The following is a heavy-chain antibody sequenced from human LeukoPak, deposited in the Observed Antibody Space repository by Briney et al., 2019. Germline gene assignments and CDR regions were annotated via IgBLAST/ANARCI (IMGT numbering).Heavy chain of an antibody. CDR2: INHSGST. CDR3: ARGSELDGRSAHWYFDL. CDR1: GGSFSGYY. J-gene: IGHJ2*01. Sequence: SETLSLTCAVYGGSFSGYYWSWIRQPPGKGLEWIGEINHSGSTNYNPSLKSRVTISVDTSKNQFSLKLSSATAADTAVYYCARGSELDGRSAHWYFDLWGRGTLVTVSS. D-gene: IGHD6-13*01. V-gene: IGHV4-34*01.